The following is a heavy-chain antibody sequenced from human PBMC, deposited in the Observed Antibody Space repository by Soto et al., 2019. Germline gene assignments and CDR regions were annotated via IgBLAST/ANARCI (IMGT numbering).Heavy chain of an antibody. CDR2: INSDGSST. CDR3: ARDLSVAAAGFPGYYYYYGMDV. CDR1: GFTFSSYW. Sequence: LRLSCAASGFTFSSYWMHWVRQAPGKGLVWVSRINSDGSSTSYADSVKGRFTISRDNAKNTLYLQMNSLRAEDTAVYYCARDLSVAAAGFPGYYYYYGMDVWGQGTTLTV. V-gene: IGHV3-74*01. D-gene: IGHD6-13*01. J-gene: IGHJ6*02.